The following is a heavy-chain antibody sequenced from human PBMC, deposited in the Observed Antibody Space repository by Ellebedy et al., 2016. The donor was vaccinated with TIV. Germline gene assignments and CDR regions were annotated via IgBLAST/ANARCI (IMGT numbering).Heavy chain of an antibody. D-gene: IGHD6-6*01. Sequence: SVKVSCXASGGTFSSYAISWVRQAPGQGLEWMGGIVPIFGTANYAQKFQGRVTITADESTSTAYMELSSLRSEDTAVYYCAVREIAARPFCWGYWGQGTLVTVSS. CDR3: AVREIAARPFCWGY. V-gene: IGHV1-69*13. CDR2: IVPIFGTA. J-gene: IGHJ4*02. CDR1: GGTFSSYA.